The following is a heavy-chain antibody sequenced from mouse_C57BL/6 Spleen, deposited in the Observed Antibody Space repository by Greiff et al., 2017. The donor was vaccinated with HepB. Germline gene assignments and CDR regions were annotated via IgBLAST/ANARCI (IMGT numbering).Heavy chain of an antibody. J-gene: IGHJ2*01. CDR1: GYTFTSYW. V-gene: IGHV1-69*01. D-gene: IGHD3-1*01. CDR2: IDPSDSYT. CDR3: ARGATTFDY. Sequence: QVQLQQPGAELVMPGASVKLSCKASGYTFTSYWMHWVKQRPGQGLEWIGEIDPSDSYTNYNQKFKGKSTSTVDKSSSTAYMQLSSLTSEDSAVYYCARGATTFDYWGQGTTLTVSS.